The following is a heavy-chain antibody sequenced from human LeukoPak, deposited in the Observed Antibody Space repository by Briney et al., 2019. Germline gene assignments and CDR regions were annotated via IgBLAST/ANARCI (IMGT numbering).Heavy chain of an antibody. D-gene: IGHD6-6*01. CDR3: AKFDGIAARIGYFDY. V-gene: IGHV3-23*01. J-gene: IGHJ4*02. CDR2: ISGSGGST. Sequence: PGGSLRLSCVDSGFTFSRYWLNWVRQAPGKGLEWVAAISGSGGSTYYADSVKGRFTISRDNSKNTLYLQMNSLRAEDTAVYYCAKFDGIAARIGYFDYWGQGTLVTVSS. CDR1: GFTFSRYW.